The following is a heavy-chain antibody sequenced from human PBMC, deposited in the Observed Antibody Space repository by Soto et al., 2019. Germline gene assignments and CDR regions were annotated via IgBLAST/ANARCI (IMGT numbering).Heavy chain of an antibody. CDR1: GFSLSTSGMC. Sequence: SGPTLVNPTQTLTLTCTFSGFSLSTSGMCVSWIRQPPGKALEWLAPIDWDDYKYYSTSLKTRLTISKDTSKNQVVLTMTNMDPVDTATYYCARTQYDILTGYYFDYWGQGTLVTVSS. CDR2: IDWDDYK. J-gene: IGHJ4*02. D-gene: IGHD3-9*01. CDR3: ARTQYDILTGYYFDY. V-gene: IGHV2-70*01.